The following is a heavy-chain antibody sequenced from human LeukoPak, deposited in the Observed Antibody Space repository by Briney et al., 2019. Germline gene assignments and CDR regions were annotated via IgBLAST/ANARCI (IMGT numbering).Heavy chain of an antibody. J-gene: IGHJ4*02. Sequence: GRSLRLSCVASGFTFSTYGMHWVRQAPGKGLEWVAVISYDGNKYYADAVKGRFTISRDDSKNTLYLQMNSLRAEDTAVYDCAKGNPYGDYFDYWGQGTQVTVSS. D-gene: IGHD4-17*01. CDR3: AKGNPYGDYFDY. CDR1: GFTFSTYG. V-gene: IGHV3-30*18. CDR2: ISYDGNK.